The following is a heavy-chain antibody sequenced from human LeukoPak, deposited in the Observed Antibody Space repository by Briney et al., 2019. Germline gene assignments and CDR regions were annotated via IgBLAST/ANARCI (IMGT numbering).Heavy chain of an antibody. CDR1: GGSISSYY. D-gene: IGHD5-24*01. V-gene: IGHV4-59*01. CDR2: IYYSGST. CDR3: ARGAQAGRDLYYFDY. J-gene: IGHJ4*02. Sequence: SETLSLTCTVSGGSISSYYWSWIRQPPGKGLEWIGYIYYSGSTNYNPSLKSRVTISVDTSKNQFSLKLSSVTAADTAVYYCARGAQAGRDLYYFDYWGQGTLVTVSS.